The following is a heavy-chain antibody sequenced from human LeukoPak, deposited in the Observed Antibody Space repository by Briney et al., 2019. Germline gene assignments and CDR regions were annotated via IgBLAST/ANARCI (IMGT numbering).Heavy chain of an antibody. V-gene: IGHV1-2*04. D-gene: IGHD3-10*01. J-gene: IGHJ4*02. CDR2: INPNSGGT. CDR3: AREVGGSGSYWFDY. CDR1: GYTFTGYY. Sequence: ASVKVSCKASGYTFTGYYMHWVRQAPGQGLEWMGWINPNSGGTNYAQKFQGWVTMTRDTSISTAYMELSRLRSDDTAVYYCAREVGGSGSYWFDYWGQGTLVTVSS.